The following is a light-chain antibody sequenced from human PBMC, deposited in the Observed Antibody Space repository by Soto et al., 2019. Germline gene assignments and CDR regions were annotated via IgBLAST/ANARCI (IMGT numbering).Light chain of an antibody. Sequence: EIVLTQSPGTLSLSPGERATLSCRASHSISRTYLAWYQQKPGQAPRLLIYGASDRATGTPDRFSGGGSGTDFTLTISRLEPGDSAVYYCQQFDDSVTFGQGTRLEIK. CDR3: QQFDDSVT. CDR2: GAS. CDR1: HSISRTY. J-gene: IGKJ5*01. V-gene: IGKV3-20*01.